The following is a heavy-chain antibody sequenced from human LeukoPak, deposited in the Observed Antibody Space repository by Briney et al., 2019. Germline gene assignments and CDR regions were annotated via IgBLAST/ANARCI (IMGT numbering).Heavy chain of an antibody. CDR2: ISSNGGST. V-gene: IGHV3-64*01. CDR1: GFIFSSYG. D-gene: IGHD6-19*01. Sequence: GGTLRLSCVASGFIFSSYGMGWVRQAPGKGLEYVSAISSNGGSTYYANSVKGRFTISRDNSKNTLYLQMGSLRAEDMAVYYCASGWAVAGTGFDYWGQGTLVTVSS. CDR3: ASGWAVAGTGFDY. J-gene: IGHJ4*02.